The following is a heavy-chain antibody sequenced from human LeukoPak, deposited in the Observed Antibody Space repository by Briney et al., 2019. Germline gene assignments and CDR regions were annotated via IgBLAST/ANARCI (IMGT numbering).Heavy chain of an antibody. V-gene: IGHV3-33*01. D-gene: IGHD2-15*01. Sequence: GGSLRLSCAASGFTFSSYGMHWVRQAPGKGLEWVAVIWYDGSNKYYADSVKGRFTISRDNSKNTLYLQMNSLRAEDTAVYYCARDQRYCSGGSCYPALDAFDIWGQGTMVTVSS. CDR3: ARDQRYCSGGSCYPALDAFDI. CDR2: IWYDGSNK. J-gene: IGHJ3*02. CDR1: GFTFSSYG.